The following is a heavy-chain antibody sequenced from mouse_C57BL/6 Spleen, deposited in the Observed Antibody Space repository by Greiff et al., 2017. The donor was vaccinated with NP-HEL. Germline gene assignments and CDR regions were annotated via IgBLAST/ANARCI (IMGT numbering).Heavy chain of an antibody. V-gene: IGHV5-17*01. Sequence: DVMLVESGGGLVKPGGSLKLSCAASGFTFSDYGMHWVRQAPEKGLEWVAYISSGSSTIYYADTVKGRFTISRDNAKNTLFLQMTSLRSEDTAMYYCARPYSNYGYFDYWGQGTTLTVSS. CDR2: ISSGSSTI. CDR1: GFTFSDYG. CDR3: ARPYSNYGYFDY. D-gene: IGHD2-5*01. J-gene: IGHJ2*01.